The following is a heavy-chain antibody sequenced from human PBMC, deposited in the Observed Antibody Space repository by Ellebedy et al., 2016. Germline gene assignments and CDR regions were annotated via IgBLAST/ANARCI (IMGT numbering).Heavy chain of an antibody. CDR2: IKQDGSEK. Sequence: GESLKISXAASGFTFSSYWMSWVRQAPGKGLEWVANIKQDGSEKYYVDSVKGRFTISRDNAKNSLYLQMNSLRAEDTAVYYCAREYGGYYAFDIWGQGTMVTVSS. CDR1: GFTFSSYW. V-gene: IGHV3-7*03. CDR3: AREYGGYYAFDI. J-gene: IGHJ3*02. D-gene: IGHD4-17*01.